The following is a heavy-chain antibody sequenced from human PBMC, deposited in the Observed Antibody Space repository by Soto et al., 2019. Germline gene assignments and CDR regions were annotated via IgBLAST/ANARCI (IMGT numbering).Heavy chain of an antibody. V-gene: IGHV4-34*01. D-gene: IGHD1-20*01. CDR2: IHHSGSI. J-gene: IGHJ4*02. CDR1: GGSHSGYY. Sequence: TSETLSLTCAVYGGSHSGYYWTWIRRPPGKGLEWIGEIHHSGSINYNSSLKSRVTISADTSKNQFFLKLSSVTAADTAVYYCSRGGDAYKAGNYWGQGTLVTVS. CDR3: SRGGDAYKAGNY.